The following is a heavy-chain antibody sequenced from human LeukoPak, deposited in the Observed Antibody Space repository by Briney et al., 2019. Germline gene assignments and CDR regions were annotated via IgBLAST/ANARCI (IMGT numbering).Heavy chain of an antibody. D-gene: IGHD2-21*02. J-gene: IGHJ4*02. CDR1: GDSVSSGDFY. CDR2: VYYAGST. CDR3: ARELAYCGGDCYVYFDY. V-gene: IGHV4-39*07. Sequence: SETLSLTCTVSGDSVSSGDFYWAWIRQPPGKALEWIGSVYYAGSTYYNPSLTRRVPISVDTSRNHFSLNLKSVTAADTAIYYCARELAYCGGDCYVYFDYWGQGTPVPVSS.